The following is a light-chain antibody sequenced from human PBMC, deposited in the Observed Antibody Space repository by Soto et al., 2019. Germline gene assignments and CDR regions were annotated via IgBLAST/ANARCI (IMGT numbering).Light chain of an antibody. J-gene: IGLJ1*01. CDR3: SLYTSSSTLYV. V-gene: IGLV2-14*01. CDR1: SSDVGGYTY. Sequence: QSVLTQPASVSGSPRQSITISCTGASSDVGGYTYVSWYQQHPGKAPKLMIYEVNNRPSGVSNRFSGSKSGNTASLTISGLQAEDEADYYCSLYTSSSTLYVFGTGTKVTV. CDR2: EVN.